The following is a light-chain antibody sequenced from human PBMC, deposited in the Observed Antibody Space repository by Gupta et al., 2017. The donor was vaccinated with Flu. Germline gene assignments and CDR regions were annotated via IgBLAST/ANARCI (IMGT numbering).Light chain of an antibody. Sequence: EIVLTQSPGTLSLSPGERATLPCRASQSVSSSYLAWYQQKPGQAPRLLINGASSRATGIPDRFSGSGSGTDFTLTISRLDPEDSSLYYCQQYGRSPFTFGGGTKVEIK. CDR3: QQYGRSPFT. J-gene: IGKJ4*01. V-gene: IGKV3-20*01. CDR1: QSVSSSY. CDR2: GAS.